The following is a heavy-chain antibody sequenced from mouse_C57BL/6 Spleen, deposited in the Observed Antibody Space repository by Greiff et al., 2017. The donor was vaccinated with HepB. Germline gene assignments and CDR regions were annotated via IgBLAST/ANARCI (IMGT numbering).Heavy chain of an antibody. J-gene: IGHJ1*03. Sequence: QVQLKQPGAELVRPGSSVKLSCKASGYTFTSYWMDWVKQRPGQGLEWIGNIYPSDSETHYNQKFKDKATLTVDKSSSTAYMQLSSLTSEDSAVYYCAAPLYGSSWYFDVWGTGTTVTVSS. V-gene: IGHV1-61*01. D-gene: IGHD1-1*01. CDR1: GYTFTSYW. CDR3: AAPLYGSSWYFDV. CDR2: IYPSDSET.